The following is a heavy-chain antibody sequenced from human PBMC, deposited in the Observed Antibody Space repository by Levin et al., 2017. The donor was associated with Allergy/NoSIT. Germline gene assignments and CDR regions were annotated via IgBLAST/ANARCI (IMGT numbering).Heavy chain of an antibody. D-gene: IGHD1-26*01. V-gene: IGHV3-23*01. CDR2: LTDSGGDT. J-gene: IGHJ4*02. CDR3: AKGVGGSDPSTGVADY. CDR1: GFTFNNYA. Sequence: GESLKISCAASGFTFNNYAMNWVRQAPGKGLEWVAALTDSGGDTIYADSVKGRFTISRDNSKNTLSLQMNSLRAEDTAVYYCAKGVGGSDPSTGVADYWGQGTLVTVSS.